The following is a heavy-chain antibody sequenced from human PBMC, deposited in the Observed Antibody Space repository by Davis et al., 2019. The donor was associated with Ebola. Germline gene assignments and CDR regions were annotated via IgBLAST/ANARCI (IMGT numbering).Heavy chain of an antibody. CDR3: ARVMFLETTTAPFDY. J-gene: IGHJ4*02. CDR2: ISYDGSNK. D-gene: IGHD4-17*01. Sequence: PGGSLRLSCAASGFTFNSYAMHWVRQAPGKGLEWVAVISYDGSNKYYADSVKGRFTISRDNSKTTLYLQMNSLRAEDTAVYYCARVMFLETTTAPFDYWGQGTLVTVSS. V-gene: IGHV3-30*04. CDR1: GFTFNSYA.